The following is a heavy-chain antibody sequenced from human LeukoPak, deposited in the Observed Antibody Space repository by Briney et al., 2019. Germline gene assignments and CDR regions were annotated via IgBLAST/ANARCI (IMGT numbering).Heavy chain of an antibody. Sequence: ASVKVSCKASGYTFTSYYMHWVRQAPGQGLEWMGWMNSNSGNTGYAQKFQGRVTITRNTSISTAYMELSSLRSEDTAVYYCARGGEDCSSTSCYNFYYYYYMDVWGKGTTVTVSS. CDR1: GYTFTSYY. V-gene: IGHV1-8*03. J-gene: IGHJ6*03. D-gene: IGHD2-2*02. CDR3: ARGGEDCSSTSCYNFYYYYYMDV. CDR2: MNSNSGNT.